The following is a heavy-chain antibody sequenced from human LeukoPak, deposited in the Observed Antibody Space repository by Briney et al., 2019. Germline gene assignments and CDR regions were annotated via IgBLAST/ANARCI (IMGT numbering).Heavy chain of an antibody. D-gene: IGHD1-26*01. Sequence: SKTLSLTCTVSGGSISSYYWTWIRQPPGKGLEWIGYIFYSGSTDYNPSLKSRVTISVDTSKNQFSLKLSSVSAADTAVYYCARHSGSNPFDYWGRGTLVTVSS. CDR3: ARHSGSNPFDY. CDR2: IFYSGST. J-gene: IGHJ4*02. V-gene: IGHV4-59*08. CDR1: GGSISSYY.